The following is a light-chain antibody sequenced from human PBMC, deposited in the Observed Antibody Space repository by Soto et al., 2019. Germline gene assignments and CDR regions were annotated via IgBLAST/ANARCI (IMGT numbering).Light chain of an antibody. CDR2: AAS. J-gene: IGKJ1*01. CDR1: QGISNY. CDR3: QKYNSSPIT. V-gene: IGKV1-27*01. Sequence: DIQMTQSPSSLSASVGDRVTITCRASQGISNYLAWYQQKPGKAPKLLIYAASTMPTGIPARFSGSGSGTEFTLTISSLQSEDFAAYYCQKYNSSPITFGPGTKVEIK.